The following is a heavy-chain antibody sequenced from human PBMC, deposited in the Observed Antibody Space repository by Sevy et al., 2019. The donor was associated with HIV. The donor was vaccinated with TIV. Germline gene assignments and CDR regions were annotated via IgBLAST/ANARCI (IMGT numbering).Heavy chain of an antibody. CDR1: GLPFSSYA. Sequence: GGSLRLSCAASGLPFSSYAMHWVRQAPGKGLEWVAVISYDGRDVAYADSVKGRFTISRDNSKNTLYLQMNSLRPEDTAVYYCARVASARAFDIWGQGTLVTVSS. J-gene: IGHJ4*01. V-gene: IGHV3-30*04. D-gene: IGHD2-15*01. CDR3: ARVASARAFDI. CDR2: ISYDGRDV.